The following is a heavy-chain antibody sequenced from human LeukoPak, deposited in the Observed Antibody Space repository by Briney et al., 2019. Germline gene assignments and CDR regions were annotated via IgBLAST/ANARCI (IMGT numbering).Heavy chain of an antibody. CDR1: GFTFDDYA. J-gene: IGHJ6*02. V-gene: IGHV3-9*01. D-gene: IGHD3-22*01. CDR2: ISWNSGSI. Sequence: GRSLRLSCAASGFTFDDYAMHWVRQAPGKGLEWVLGISWNSGSIGYADSVKGRFTISRDNAKNSLYLQMNSLRAEDTALYYCAKDMGPTYYYDSSGSNYYYYYGMDVWGQGTTVTVSS. CDR3: AKDMGPTYYYDSSGSNYYYYYGMDV.